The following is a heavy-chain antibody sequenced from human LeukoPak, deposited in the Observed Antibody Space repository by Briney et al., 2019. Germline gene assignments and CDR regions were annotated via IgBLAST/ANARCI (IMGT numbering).Heavy chain of an antibody. D-gene: IGHD6-13*01. CDR1: GGTFSSYA. V-gene: IGHV1-69*05. CDR2: IIPIFGTA. Sequence: GASVKVPCKASGGTFSSYAISWVPQAPGQGLEWMGGIIPIFGTANYAQMFQGRVTITTDESTSTAYMELSSLRSEDTAVYYCARMARAAAAYFDYWGQGTLVTVSS. CDR3: ARMARAAAAYFDY. J-gene: IGHJ4*02.